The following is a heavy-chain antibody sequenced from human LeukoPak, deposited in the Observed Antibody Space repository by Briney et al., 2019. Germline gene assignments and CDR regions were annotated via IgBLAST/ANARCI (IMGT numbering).Heavy chain of an antibody. J-gene: IGHJ1*01. D-gene: IGHD3-22*01. V-gene: IGHV1-18*01. CDR1: GYTFTSYG. CDR2: ISAYNGNT. CDR3: ARAKDGSGFEYFQH. Sequence: ASVKVSCKASGYTFTSYGISWVRQAPGQGLEWMGWISAYNGNTNYAQKLQGRVTMTTDTSTSTAYMELRSLRSDDTAVYYCARAKDGSGFEYFQHWGQGTLVTVSS.